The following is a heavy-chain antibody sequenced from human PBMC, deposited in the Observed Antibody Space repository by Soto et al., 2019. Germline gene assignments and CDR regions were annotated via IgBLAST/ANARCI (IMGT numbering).Heavy chain of an antibody. CDR1: GGSFSGYY. CDR3: ARVRRQWGYDGMDV. Sequence: QVQLQQWGAGLLKPSETLSLTCAVYGGSFSGYYWSWIRQPPGKGLEWIGEINHSGSTNYNPSLTTRVTISVDTSKTQFSLKLSSVTAADTAVYYCARVRRQWGYDGMDVWGQGTTVTVSS. J-gene: IGHJ6*02. CDR2: INHSGST. D-gene: IGHD6-19*01. V-gene: IGHV4-34*01.